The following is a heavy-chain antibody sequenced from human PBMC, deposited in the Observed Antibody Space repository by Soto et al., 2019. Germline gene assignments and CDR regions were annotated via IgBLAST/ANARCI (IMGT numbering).Heavy chain of an antibody. J-gene: IGHJ6*02. CDR1: GHTFTGYY. V-gene: IGHV1-2*02. CDR3: ARVAARPPHYYYGMDV. CDR2: INPNSGGT. Sequence: ASVKVSCKASGHTFTGYYMHCVRQAPGQGLEWMGWINPNSGGTNYAQKFQGRVTMTRDTSISTAYMELSRLRSDDTAVYYCARVAARPPHYYYGMDVWGQGTTVTVSS. D-gene: IGHD6-6*01.